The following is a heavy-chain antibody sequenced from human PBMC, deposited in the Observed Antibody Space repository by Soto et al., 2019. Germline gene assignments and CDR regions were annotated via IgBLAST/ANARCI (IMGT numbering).Heavy chain of an antibody. D-gene: IGHD1-7*01. J-gene: IGHJ5*02. CDR3: STNWNYRLDP. V-gene: IGHV4-4*02. Sequence: SETLSLTCAVSSGPISSGNWWSWVRQPPGKGLEWIGEIHHSGSTNYNPSLKSRVTISVDESKNQFSLKVSSVTDADTAVYYCSTNWNYRLDPWGQGTQVTVSS. CDR2: IHHSGST. CDR1: SGPISSGNW.